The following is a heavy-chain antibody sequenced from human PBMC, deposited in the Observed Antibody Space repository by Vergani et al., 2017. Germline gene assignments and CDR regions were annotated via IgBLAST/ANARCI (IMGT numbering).Heavy chain of an antibody. CDR2: IYYSGST. Sequence: QVQLQESGPGLVKPSETLSLTCTVSGGSVSSGSYYWSWIRQPAGKGLEWIGYIYYSGSTNYNPSLKSRVTISVDTSKNQFSLKLSSVTAADTAVYYCAREPFGVPGDDAFDIWGQGTMVTVSS. CDR1: GGSVSSGSYY. V-gene: IGHV4-61*10. J-gene: IGHJ3*02. D-gene: IGHD3-10*01. CDR3: AREPFGVPGDDAFDI.